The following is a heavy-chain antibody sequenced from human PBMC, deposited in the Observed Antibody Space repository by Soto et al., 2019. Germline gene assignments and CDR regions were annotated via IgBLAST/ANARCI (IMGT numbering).Heavy chain of an antibody. CDR1: GGSISSGDYY. CDR2: IYYSGST. V-gene: IGHV4-30-4*01. Sequence: QVQLQESGPGLVKPSQTLSLTCTVSGGSISSGDYYWSWIRQPPGKGLEWIGYIYYSGSTYYNPSLKSRVTISVDTSKNQFSLKLSSVTAADTAVYYCARDRYSSSWYAPYGFDPWGQGTLVTVSS. D-gene: IGHD6-13*01. CDR3: ARDRYSSSWYAPYGFDP. J-gene: IGHJ5*02.